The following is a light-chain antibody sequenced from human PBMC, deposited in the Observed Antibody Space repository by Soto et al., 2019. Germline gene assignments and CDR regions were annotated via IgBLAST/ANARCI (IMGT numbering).Light chain of an antibody. V-gene: IGLV4-60*02. CDR1: SGHSSYI. CDR3: ETWDINTWV. J-gene: IGLJ3*02. CDR2: LEGSGSY. Sequence: QPVLTQSSSASASLGSSVKLTCTLSSGHSSYIIAWHQQQPGKAPRYLMKLEGSGSYNKGSGVPDRFSGSSSGADRYLTISNLQFDDEADYYCETWDINTWVFGGGTKLTVL.